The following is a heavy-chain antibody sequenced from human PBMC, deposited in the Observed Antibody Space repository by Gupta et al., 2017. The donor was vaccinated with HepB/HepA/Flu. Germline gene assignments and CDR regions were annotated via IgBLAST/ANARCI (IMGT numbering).Heavy chain of an antibody. D-gene: IGHD2/OR15-2a*01. CDR1: GASISSSSYY. V-gene: IGHV4-39*01. CDR2: IYYSGTT. J-gene: IGHJ4*02. CDR3: VFLLDY. Sequence: QLQLQESGPGLVKPSETLSLPCTVSGASISSSSYYWGWMRQPPGKGLEWIGTIYYSGTTHYNPSLKSRVTTSVDTSKNQFSLKLSSVTAADTAVYYCVFLLDYWGQGTLVTDAS.